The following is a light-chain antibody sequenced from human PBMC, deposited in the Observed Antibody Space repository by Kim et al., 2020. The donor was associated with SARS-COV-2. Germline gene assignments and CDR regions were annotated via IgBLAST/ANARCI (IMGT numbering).Light chain of an antibody. J-gene: IGLJ1*01. CDR1: SSDVGGYNY. Sequence: QSALTQPASVSGSPGQSITISCTGTSSDVGGYNYVSWYQQHPGKAPKLMIYYVSKRPSGVSNRFSGSKSGNTASLTISGLQAEDEADYYCSSYTSSSTWVFGTGTKVTVL. CDR3: SSYTSSSTWV. V-gene: IGLV2-14*01. CDR2: YVS.